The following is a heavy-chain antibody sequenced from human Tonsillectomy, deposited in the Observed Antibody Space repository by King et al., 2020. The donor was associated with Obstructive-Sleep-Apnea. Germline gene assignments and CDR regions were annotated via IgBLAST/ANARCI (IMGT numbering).Heavy chain of an antibody. V-gene: IGHV3-23*04. CDR3: SKDAYYDSXGSXSSPPPYFDY. Sequence: VQLVESGGGLVQPGGSLRLSCAASGFTFSNYAMSWVRQAPGKGLEWVSTISTRGGSTYNADSVKGRFTISRDNSKNTLYLQMNSLRAEDTADNYCSKDAYYDSXGSXSSPPPYFDYXGQGXXVTXSS. J-gene: IGHJ4*02. CDR2: ISTRGGST. D-gene: IGHD3-22*01. CDR1: GFTFSNYA.